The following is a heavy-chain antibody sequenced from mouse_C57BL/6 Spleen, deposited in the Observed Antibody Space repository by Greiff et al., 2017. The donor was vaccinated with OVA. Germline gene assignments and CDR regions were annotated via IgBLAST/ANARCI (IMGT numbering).Heavy chain of an antibody. V-gene: IGHV5-16*01. CDR2: INYDGSST. CDR3: AREGVLRYFDV. CDR1: GFTFSDYY. Sequence: EVQRVESEGGLVQPGSSMKLSCTASGFTFSDYYMAWVRQVPEKGLEWVANINYDGSSTYYLDSLKSRFIISRDNAKNILYLQMSSLKSEDTATYYCAREGVLRYFDVWGTGTTVTVSS. J-gene: IGHJ1*03.